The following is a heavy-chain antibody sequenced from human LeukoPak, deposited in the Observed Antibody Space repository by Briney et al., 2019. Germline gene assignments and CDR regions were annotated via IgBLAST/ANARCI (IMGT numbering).Heavy chain of an antibody. J-gene: IGHJ4*02. CDR2: ITSSGRST. V-gene: IGHV3-11*01. D-gene: IGHD2-21*01. Sequence: GGSLRLSCTASGFSFSDHYMTWMRHAQGKGLEWISYITSSGRSTDYADSVKGRFIISRDNAMNSMFLQMSSLRVDDTAVYYCTRDPDYGDPDWGQGTLVTVSS. CDR3: TRDPDYGDPD. CDR1: GFSFSDHY.